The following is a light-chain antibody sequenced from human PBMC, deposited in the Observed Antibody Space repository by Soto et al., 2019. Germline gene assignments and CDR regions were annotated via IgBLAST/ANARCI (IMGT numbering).Light chain of an antibody. J-gene: IGLJ1*01. CDR2: EVS. Sequence: QSALTQPASLSGSPGQSITIPCTGNSSDVGSYNLVSWYQQYPGKAPKFMIYEVSKRPSGVSNRFSGSKSGNTASLTISGLQAEDEADYYCCSYAGSSTYVFGTGTKVTV. CDR3: CSYAGSSTYV. CDR1: SSDVGSYNL. V-gene: IGLV2-23*02.